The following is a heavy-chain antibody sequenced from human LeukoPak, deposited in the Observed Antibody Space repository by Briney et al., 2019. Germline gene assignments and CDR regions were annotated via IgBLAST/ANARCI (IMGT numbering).Heavy chain of an antibody. CDR1: GFTFSSYG. Sequence: GTLRLSCAASGFTFSSYGMSWVRQAPGKGLEWVSAISGSGGSTYYADSVKGRFTISRDNSKNTLYLQMNSLRAEDTAVYYCAKDVSDLRYFDWLVGGDYWGQGTLVTVSS. D-gene: IGHD3-9*01. CDR3: AKDVSDLRYFDWLVGGDY. J-gene: IGHJ4*02. CDR2: ISGSGGST. V-gene: IGHV3-23*01.